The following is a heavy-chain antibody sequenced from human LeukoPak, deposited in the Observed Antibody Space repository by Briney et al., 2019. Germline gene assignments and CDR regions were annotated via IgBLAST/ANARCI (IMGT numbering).Heavy chain of an antibody. CDR2: VYTSGST. D-gene: IGHD5-12*01. CDR3: ARGGGYSGYDPVNWFDP. Sequence: SETLSLTCTVPGGSISGGYWSWIRQPPGRGLEWIGYVYTSGSTNYNPSLKSRVTISVDTSKSQFALKLSSVTAADTAVYYCARGGGYSGYDPVNWFDPWGQGTLVTVSS. V-gene: IGHV4-4*09. J-gene: IGHJ5*02. CDR1: GGSISGGY.